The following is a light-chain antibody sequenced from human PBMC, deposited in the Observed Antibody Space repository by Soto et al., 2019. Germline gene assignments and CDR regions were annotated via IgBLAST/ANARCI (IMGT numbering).Light chain of an antibody. CDR2: GAS. V-gene: IGKV3-20*01. CDR3: QQYGSSVLT. CDR1: QRVNIN. Sequence: EVAMAQTPVTLSVSPGERATLSCRASQRVNINLAWYQQKPGQAPRPLIYGASSRATGTPDRFSGSGSGTDFTLIISRLEPEDFAVYYCQQYGSSVLTFGGGTKVDIK. J-gene: IGKJ4*01.